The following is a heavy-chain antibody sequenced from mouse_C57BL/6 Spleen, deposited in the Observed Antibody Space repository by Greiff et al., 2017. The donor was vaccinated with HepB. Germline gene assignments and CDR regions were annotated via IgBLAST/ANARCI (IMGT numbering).Heavy chain of an antibody. Sequence: QVQLQHPGAELVKPGASVKMSCKASGYTFTSYWITWVKQRPGQGLEWIGDISPGSGSTNYNEKFKSKATLTVDTSSSTTYMQLSSLTSEDSAVYYCASYNYGSRGYYAMDYWGQGTSVTVSS. CDR3: ASYNYGSRGYYAMDY. D-gene: IGHD1-1*01. J-gene: IGHJ4*01. CDR2: ISPGSGST. V-gene: IGHV1-55*01. CDR1: GYTFTSYW.